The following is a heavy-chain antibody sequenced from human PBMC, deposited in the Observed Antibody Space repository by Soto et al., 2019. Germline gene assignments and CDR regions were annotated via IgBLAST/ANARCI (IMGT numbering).Heavy chain of an antibody. CDR2: INHSGST. D-gene: IGHD3-10*01. V-gene: IGHV4-34*01. Sequence: SDTISLTCAVCGGTFKGYYGSWIRQPPGKGLEWIGEINHSGSTNYNPSLKGRVTISVDTSKNQFSLKLSSVTAADTAVYYCARNTMVRGVINHWGQGTLVTVSS. CDR3: ARNTMVRGVINH. CDR1: GGTFKGYY. J-gene: IGHJ4*02.